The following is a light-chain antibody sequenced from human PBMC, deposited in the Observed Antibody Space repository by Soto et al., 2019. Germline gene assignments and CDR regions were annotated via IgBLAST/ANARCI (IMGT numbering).Light chain of an antibody. J-gene: IGKJ2*01. V-gene: IGKV3-15*01. CDR1: QSVSSN. Sequence: EIVMTQSPATLSVSPGERANLSCRASQSVSSNLAWYQQKPGQAPRLLIYGASTRATGIPARFSGSGSGTEFTLTSSGLQSEDFAVYYCQQYNNWPPRYTCGQGTKLEIK. CDR2: GAS. CDR3: QQYNNWPPRYT.